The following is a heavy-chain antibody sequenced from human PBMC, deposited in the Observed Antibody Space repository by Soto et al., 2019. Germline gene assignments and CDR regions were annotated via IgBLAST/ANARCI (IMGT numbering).Heavy chain of an antibody. J-gene: IGHJ4*02. CDR3: ARAFRRAPRSQPFDC. V-gene: IGHV4-34*01. Sequence: SETLSLTCGVSGGSFSAYYWGWIRQSPGKGLEWIGEINHSGSTNYNPSLKSRVTISVDRSNKQFSLRLTSVTAADSAVYYCARAFRRAPRSQPFDCWGQGTLVTVSS. CDR2: INHSGST. CDR1: GGSFSAYY.